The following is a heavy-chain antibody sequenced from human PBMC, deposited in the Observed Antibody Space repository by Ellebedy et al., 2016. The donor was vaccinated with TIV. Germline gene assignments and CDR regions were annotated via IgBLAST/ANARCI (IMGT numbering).Heavy chain of an antibody. Sequence: PGGSLRLSCATSGLTFSSHAMSWVLQAPGKGLEWVSSITGSGGNTYYADSVEGRFTISRDNSKNTLYLQLNSLRAEDTAVYYCASACFGVACHFEHWGQGTLVTVSS. CDR2: ITGSGGNT. D-gene: IGHD3-3*01. V-gene: IGHV3-23*01. J-gene: IGHJ4*02. CDR3: ASACFGVACHFEH. CDR1: GLTFSSHA.